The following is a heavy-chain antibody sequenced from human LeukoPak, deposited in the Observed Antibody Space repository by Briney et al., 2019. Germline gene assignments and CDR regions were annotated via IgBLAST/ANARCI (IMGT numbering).Heavy chain of an antibody. D-gene: IGHD2-15*01. J-gene: IGHJ6*03. CDR1: EFSFITYW. CDR2: IKQDGSEK. Sequence: GGSLRLSCAASEFSFITYWMSWVRQAPGKGLEWVANIKQDGSEKYYVDSVKGRFTISRGNAKNSLYLQMNSLRAEDTAVYYCARAGRKSRGVDIVRKKETGYYYYMDVWGKGTTVTVSS. V-gene: IGHV3-7*01. CDR3: ARAGRKSRGVDIVRKKETGYYYYMDV.